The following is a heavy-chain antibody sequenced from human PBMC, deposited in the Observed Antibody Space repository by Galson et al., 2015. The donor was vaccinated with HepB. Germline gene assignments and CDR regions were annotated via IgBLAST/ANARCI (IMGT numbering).Heavy chain of an antibody. J-gene: IGHJ6*02. D-gene: IGHD2-2*01. CDR2: INPSGGST. V-gene: IGHV1-46*01. CDR3: ARDWAGGDIVVVPAAMGYYYYGMDV. CDR1: GYTFTSYY. Sequence: SVKVSCKASGYTFTSYYMHWVRQAPGQGLEWMGIINPSGGSTSYAQKLQGRVTMTRDTSTSTVYMELSSLRSEDTAVYYCARDWAGGDIVVVPAAMGYYYYGMDVWGQGTTVTVSS.